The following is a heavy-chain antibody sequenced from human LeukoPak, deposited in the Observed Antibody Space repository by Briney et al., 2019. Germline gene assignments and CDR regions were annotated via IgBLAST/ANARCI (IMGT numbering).Heavy chain of an antibody. Sequence: SGGSLRLSCAASGFTFINYGMYWIRQAPGKGLEWVATVWCDGNNKYYADSVQGRFTISRDNSRNTLFLQMDSLRVEDTGLYYCARDPDRSGFDYWGQGTLVTVSS. J-gene: IGHJ4*02. CDR3: ARDPDRSGFDY. CDR2: VWCDGNNK. CDR1: GFTFINYG. D-gene: IGHD1-14*01. V-gene: IGHV3-33*07.